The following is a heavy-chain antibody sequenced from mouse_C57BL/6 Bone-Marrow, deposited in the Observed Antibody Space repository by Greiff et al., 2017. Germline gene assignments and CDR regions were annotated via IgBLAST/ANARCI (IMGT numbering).Heavy chain of an antibody. CDR2: INPGSVGT. Sequence: VMLVESGAELVRPGTSVKVSCKASGYAFTNYLIEWVKQRPGQGLEWIGVINPGSVGTNYNEKFKGKATLTADKSSSTAYMQLSSLTSEDAAVYFCASRDYDYAMDYCGQGTSVTVSS. J-gene: IGHJ4*01. CDR1: GYAFTNYL. CDR3: ASRDYDYAMDY. V-gene: IGHV1-54*01. D-gene: IGHD2-4*01.